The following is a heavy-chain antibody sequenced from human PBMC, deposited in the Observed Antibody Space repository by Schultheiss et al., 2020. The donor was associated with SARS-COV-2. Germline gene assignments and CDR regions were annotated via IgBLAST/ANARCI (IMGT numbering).Heavy chain of an antibody. CDR1: GGSFSGYY. Sequence: GSLRLSCAVYGGSFSGYYWSWIRQPPGKGLEWIGEINHSGSTNYNPSLKSRVTISVDTSKNQFSLKLSSVTAADTAVYYCARVSLQQLVRDYYYMDVWGKGTTVTVSS. CDR2: INHSGST. CDR3: ARVSLQQLVRDYYYMDV. J-gene: IGHJ6*03. V-gene: IGHV4-34*01. D-gene: IGHD6-13*01.